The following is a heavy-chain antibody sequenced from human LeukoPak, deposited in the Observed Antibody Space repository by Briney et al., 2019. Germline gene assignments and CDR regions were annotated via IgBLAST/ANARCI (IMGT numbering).Heavy chain of an antibody. CDR1: GFTVSSNY. CDR2: IYSGGST. J-gene: IGHJ4*02. Sequence: GGSLRLSCAASGFTVSSNYMSWVRQAPGKGLEWVSVIYSGGSTYYADSVKGRFTISRDNSKNTLYLQMNSLRGEDTAVYYCARSYGGNSHFDYWGQGTLVTVSS. V-gene: IGHV3-53*05. D-gene: IGHD4-23*01. CDR3: ARSYGGNSHFDY.